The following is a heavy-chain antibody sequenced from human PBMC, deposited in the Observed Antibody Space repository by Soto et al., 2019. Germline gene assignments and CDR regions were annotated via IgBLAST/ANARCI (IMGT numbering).Heavy chain of an antibody. D-gene: IGHD4-17*01. Sequence: PGGSLRLSCAASGFSIDDFAMHWVRQASGKGLEWVSSISWDTGKIGYADSVTGRFSVSRDNAKNSLFLQMSSLKPEDTAFYSCPKDNPRRYGDSESTWFEPWGQGTLVTVSS. J-gene: IGHJ5*02. CDR2: ISWDTGKI. V-gene: IGHV3-9*01. CDR3: PKDNPRRYGDSESTWFEP. CDR1: GFSIDDFA.